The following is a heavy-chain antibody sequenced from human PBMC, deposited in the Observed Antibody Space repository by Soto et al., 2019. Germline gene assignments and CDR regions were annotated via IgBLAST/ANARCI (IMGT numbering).Heavy chain of an antibody. CDR3: ARATYCTNGVCQYYYCYMDV. J-gene: IGHJ6*03. CDR1: GYTFTSYD. CDR2: MNPNSGNA. D-gene: IGHD2-8*01. Sequence: ASVKVSCKASGYTFTSYDINWVRQATGQGLEWMGWMNPNSGNAGYAQKFQGRVTMTRNTSISTAYMELSSLRSEDTAVYYCARATYCTNGVCQYYYCYMDVWGKGTTVTVSS. V-gene: IGHV1-8*01.